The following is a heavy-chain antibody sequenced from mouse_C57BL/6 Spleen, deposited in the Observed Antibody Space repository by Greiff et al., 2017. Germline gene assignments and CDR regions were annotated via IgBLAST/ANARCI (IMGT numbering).Heavy chain of an antibody. Sequence: QVQLKQSGPELVKPGASVKISCKASGYAFSSSWMNWVKQRPGKGLEWIGRIYPGDGDTNYNGKFKGKATLTADKSSSTAYMQLSSLTSEDSAVYFCARGREGYYPFYAMDYWGQGTSVTVSS. V-gene: IGHV1-82*01. CDR3: ARGREGYYPFYAMDY. CDR2: IYPGDGDT. CDR1: GYAFSSSW. J-gene: IGHJ4*01. D-gene: IGHD2-3*01.